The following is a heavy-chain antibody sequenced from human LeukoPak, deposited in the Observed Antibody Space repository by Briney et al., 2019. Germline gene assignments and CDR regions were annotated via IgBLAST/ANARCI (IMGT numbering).Heavy chain of an antibody. J-gene: IGHJ4*02. CDR2: IYTGGST. CDR1: GVTVSSNY. V-gene: IGHV3-53*01. D-gene: IGHD5-24*01. CDR3: AKDDSPEMGTTPPYYFDY. Sequence: GGSLRLSCAASGVTVSSNYMSWVRQAPGKGLEWVSLIYTGGSTYYGDSVKGRFTISRDNSKNTLYLQMNSLRAEDTAVYYCAKDDSPEMGTTPPYYFDYWGQGTLVTVSS.